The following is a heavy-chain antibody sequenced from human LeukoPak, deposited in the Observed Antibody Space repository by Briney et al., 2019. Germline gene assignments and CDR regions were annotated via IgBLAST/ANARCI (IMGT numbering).Heavy chain of an antibody. J-gene: IGHJ4*02. V-gene: IGHV5-51*01. Sequence: GASLQISCKGSGSRFTSYWIGWVRQMPGKGLEWMGIIYPGDSDTRYSPSFQGQVTISADKSISTAYLQWSSLKASDTAMYYCARHHYDSSGWQIDYWGQGTLVTVSS. CDR2: IYPGDSDT. CDR3: ARHHYDSSGWQIDY. CDR1: GSRFTSYW. D-gene: IGHD3-22*01.